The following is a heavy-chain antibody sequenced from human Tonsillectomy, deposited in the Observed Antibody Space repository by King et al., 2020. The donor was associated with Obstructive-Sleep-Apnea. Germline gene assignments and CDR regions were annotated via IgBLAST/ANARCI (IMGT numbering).Heavy chain of an antibody. CDR2: IGTAGDT. J-gene: IGHJ4*02. V-gene: IGHV3-13*01. CDR3: ARSCSAGSCRYSFDY. Sequence: VQLVESGGGLVQPGGSLRRSCAASGFTFNTYDMHWVRQATGKGLEWVSAIGTAGDTYYPGSVKGRFTITRENAKNSLHLQMNSLRAGDTAVYYCARSCSAGSCRYSFDYWGQGTLVTVSS. CDR1: GFTFNTYD. D-gene: IGHD2-15*01.